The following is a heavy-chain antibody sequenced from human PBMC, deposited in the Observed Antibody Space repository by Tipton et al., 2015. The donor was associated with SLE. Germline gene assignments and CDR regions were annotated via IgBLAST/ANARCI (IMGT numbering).Heavy chain of an antibody. D-gene: IGHD3-10*01. J-gene: IGHJ4*02. V-gene: IGHV3-9*01. CDR3: AKAPSSGSYLDY. CDR2: ISWNSGSI. Sequence: RSLRLSCAASGFTFSSYSMNWVRQAPGKGLEWVSGISWNSGSIGYADSVKGRFTISRDNAKNSLYLQMNSLRAEDTALYYCAKAPSSGSYLDYWGQGTLVTVSS. CDR1: GFTFSSYS.